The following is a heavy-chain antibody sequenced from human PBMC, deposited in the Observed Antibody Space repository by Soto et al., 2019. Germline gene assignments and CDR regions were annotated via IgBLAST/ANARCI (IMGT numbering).Heavy chain of an antibody. V-gene: IGHV3-23*01. CDR3: AKSSTTRYSGSYPLGY. D-gene: IGHD1-26*01. Sequence: PGGSLRLSCSASGFTFSSYAMSWVPQAPGQGLEWVSASSGSGGSTYYADSVKGRFTISRDNSKNTLYLQMNSLRAEDTAVYYCAKSSTTRYSGSYPLGYWGQGTLVTVSS. CDR1: GFTFSSYA. J-gene: IGHJ4*02. CDR2: SSGSGGST.